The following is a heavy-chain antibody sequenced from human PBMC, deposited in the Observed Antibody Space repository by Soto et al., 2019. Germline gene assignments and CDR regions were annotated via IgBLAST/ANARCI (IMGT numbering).Heavy chain of an antibody. CDR1: GGSISSGDYY. D-gene: IGHD1-1*01. Sequence: QVQLQESGPGLVKPSQTLSLTCTVSGGSISSGDYYWSWIRQPPGKGLEWIGYIYYSGSTYYNPALESRVTITVDTTKNQCSLKLSSVTAADTAVYYCARTGTTVRGFDYWGQGTLVTVSS. CDR3: ARTGTTVRGFDY. J-gene: IGHJ4*02. CDR2: IYYSGST. V-gene: IGHV4-30-4*01.